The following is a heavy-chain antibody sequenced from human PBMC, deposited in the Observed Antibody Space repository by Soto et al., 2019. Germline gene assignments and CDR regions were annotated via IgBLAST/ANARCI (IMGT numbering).Heavy chain of an antibody. Sequence: EVQLVEYGGGLVQPGGSLRLSCASSGFSFSTYWMSWVRKVPGAGLEWVDKIKADGSETYYVDSVRGRFTIYRDNVNTSLFLQLNNLRAEDTSVYYCAKGGHIDFCGQGTLVTVSS. CDR2: IKADGSET. CDR1: GFSFSTYW. J-gene: IGHJ4*02. D-gene: IGHD3-16*01. CDR3: AKGGHIDF. V-gene: IGHV3-7*03.